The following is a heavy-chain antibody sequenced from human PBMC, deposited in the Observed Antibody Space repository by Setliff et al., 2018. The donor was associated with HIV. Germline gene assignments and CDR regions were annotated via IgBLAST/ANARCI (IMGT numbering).Heavy chain of an antibody. CDR1: GYTFTSYY. J-gene: IGHJ6*04. CDR2: INPNTGVS. D-gene: IGHD3-10*01. CDR3: ARGKGVGGVVITGGLDV. V-gene: IGHV1-46*01. Sequence: ASVKVSCKASGYTFTSYYMHWVRQAPGQGLEWMGIINPNTGVSGYALKFQARVTMTRDTSISTAYMELSSLTSEDTAVYYCARGKGVGGVVITGGLDVWGKGTTVTVSS.